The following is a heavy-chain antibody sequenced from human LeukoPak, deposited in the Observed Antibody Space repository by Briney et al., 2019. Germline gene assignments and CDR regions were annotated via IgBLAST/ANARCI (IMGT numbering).Heavy chain of an antibody. D-gene: IGHD3-10*01. V-gene: IGHV1-69*04. CDR1: GYTFTSYG. CDR3: ARDLDYYGSGSYLD. J-gene: IGHJ4*02. Sequence: ASVKVSCKASGYTFTSYGINWVRQATGQGLEWMGRIIPILGIANYAQKFQGRVTITADKSTSTAYMELSSLRSDDAAVYYCARDLDYYGSGSYLDWGQGTLVTVSS. CDR2: IIPILGIA.